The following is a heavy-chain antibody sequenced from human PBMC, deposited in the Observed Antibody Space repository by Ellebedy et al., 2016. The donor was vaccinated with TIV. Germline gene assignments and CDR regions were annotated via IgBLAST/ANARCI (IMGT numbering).Heavy chain of an antibody. Sequence: MPSETLSLTCAAYGGSFSGHYWSWIRQPPGKGLEWIGEINDSGTTKYNPSLMSRVTISLDIPKNQFSLKLSSATAADTAIYFCARHVPATATSFDYWGQGTLVTVSS. D-gene: IGHD2-2*01. CDR1: GGSFSGHY. V-gene: IGHV4-34*01. CDR3: ARHVPATATSFDY. CDR2: INDSGTT. J-gene: IGHJ4*02.